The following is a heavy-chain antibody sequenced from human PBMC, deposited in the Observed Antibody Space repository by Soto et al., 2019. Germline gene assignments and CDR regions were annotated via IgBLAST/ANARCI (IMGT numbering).Heavy chain of an antibody. CDR2: IYYSGST. CDR3: ARVIAAAAVNWFDP. V-gene: IGHV4-39*01. CDR1: GGSISSSSYY. J-gene: IGHJ5*02. D-gene: IGHD6-13*01. Sequence: SETLSLTCTVSGGSISSSSYYWGWIRQPPGKGLEWIGSIYYSGSTYYTPSLKSRVTLSVDTSKNQFSPKLSSVTAADTAVYYCARVIAAAAVNWFDPWGQGTLVTV.